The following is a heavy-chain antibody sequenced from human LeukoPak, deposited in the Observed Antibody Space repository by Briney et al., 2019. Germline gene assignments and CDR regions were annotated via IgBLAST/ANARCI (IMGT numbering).Heavy chain of an antibody. CDR1: GYTFTSYD. D-gene: IGHD3-10*01. CDR3: ARGEMYYYGSDPLPFSFLMDV. V-gene: IGHV1-8*01. Sequence: ASVKVSCKASGYTFTSYDINWVRQATGQGLERMGWMNPNSGNTGYAQKFQGRVTMTRNTSISTAYMELSSLRSEDTAVYYCARGEMYYYGSDPLPFSFLMDVWGQGTTVTVSS. J-gene: IGHJ6*02. CDR2: MNPNSGNT.